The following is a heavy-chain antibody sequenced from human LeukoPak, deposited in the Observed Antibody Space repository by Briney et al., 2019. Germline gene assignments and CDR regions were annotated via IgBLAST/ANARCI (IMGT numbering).Heavy chain of an antibody. D-gene: IGHD2-15*01. Sequence: AGTLRLSCLASGFTFSSYAMHWVRQAPGKGLEWVAVMSYDGNNKYYTDSVKGRFTISRDNYKHTLYLQMNSLRAEDMAVYYCARDPAYCSGGSCLSDYYYYGMDVWGQGTTVTVSS. CDR3: ARDPAYCSGGSCLSDYYYYGMDV. CDR2: MSYDGNNK. CDR1: GFTFSSYA. J-gene: IGHJ6*02. V-gene: IGHV3-30*03.